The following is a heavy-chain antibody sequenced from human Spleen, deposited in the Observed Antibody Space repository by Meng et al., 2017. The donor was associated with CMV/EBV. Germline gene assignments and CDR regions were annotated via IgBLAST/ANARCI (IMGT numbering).Heavy chain of an antibody. Sequence: GGSLRLSCAASGFTFRNYAMNWVRQAPGKGLEWVSSISASGDSTSYTDSVKGRFTISRDNSRKTLFLGMDSPRAEATAVYFCAKRGGGSYYYDRYYGMDVWGPGTTVTVSS. V-gene: IGHV3-23*01. J-gene: IGHJ6*02. CDR2: ISASGDST. CDR3: AKRGGGSYYYDRYYGMDV. CDR1: GFTFRNYA. D-gene: IGHD1-26*01.